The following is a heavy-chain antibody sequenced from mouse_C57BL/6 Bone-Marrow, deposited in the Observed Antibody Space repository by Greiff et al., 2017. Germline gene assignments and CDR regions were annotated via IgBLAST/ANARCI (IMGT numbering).Heavy chain of an antibody. D-gene: IGHD2-4*01. CDR1: GFNIKDDY. Sequence: VQLQQSGAELVRPGASVKLSCTASGFNIKDDYMHWVKQRPEQGLEWIGWIDPENGDTEYASKFQGKATITADTSSNTAYLQLSSLTSADTAVYYCTTWITTGDSLYYYAMDYWGQGTSVTVSS. J-gene: IGHJ4*01. CDR3: TTWITTGDSLYYYAMDY. CDR2: IDPENGDT. V-gene: IGHV14-4*01.